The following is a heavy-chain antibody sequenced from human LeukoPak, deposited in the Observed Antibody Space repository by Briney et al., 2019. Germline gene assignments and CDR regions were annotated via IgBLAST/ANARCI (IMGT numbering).Heavy chain of an antibody. Sequence: GGSLRLSCAAAGFTFSSYSMNWVRQAAGKGLEWVSYISSSSSTIYYADSVKGRFTISRENAKNSLYLQMNSLRAEDTAVYYCAKEGYDILTGYPWAFDIWGQGTMVTVSS. CDR2: ISSSSSTI. CDR1: GFTFSSYS. J-gene: IGHJ3*02. V-gene: IGHV3-48*01. D-gene: IGHD3-9*01. CDR3: AKEGYDILTGYPWAFDI.